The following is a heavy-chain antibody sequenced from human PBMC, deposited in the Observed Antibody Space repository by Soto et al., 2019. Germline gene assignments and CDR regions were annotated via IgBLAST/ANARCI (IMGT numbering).Heavy chain of an antibody. CDR3: ARDSTRSSGKGFDY. CDR1: GGTFSSYT. D-gene: IGHD6-6*01. V-gene: IGHV1-69*04. CDR2: IIPILGIA. Sequence: ASVKVSCKASGGTFSSYTISWVRQAPGQGLEWMGRIIPILGIANYAQKFQGRVTITADKSTSTAYMELSSLRSEDTAVYYCARDSTRSSGKGFDYWGQGTLVTVSS. J-gene: IGHJ4*02.